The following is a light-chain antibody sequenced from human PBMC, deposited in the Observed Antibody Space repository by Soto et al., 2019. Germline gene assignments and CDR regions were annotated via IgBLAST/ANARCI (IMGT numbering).Light chain of an antibody. J-gene: IGKJ1*01. V-gene: IGKV3-20*01. Sequence: EIVLTQSPGILSLSAGERATLSCRASQTITNNHVAWYQQKPGQAPRLIIDDAVNMDTGVPDRFSGSGSGTDFTLTISRVEPEDFAGYFCHQCARSPLTFGQGTRGEIK. CDR1: QTITNNH. CDR2: DAV. CDR3: HQCARSPLT.